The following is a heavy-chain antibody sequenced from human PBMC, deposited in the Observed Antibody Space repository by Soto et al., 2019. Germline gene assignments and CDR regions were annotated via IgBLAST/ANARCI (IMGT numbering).Heavy chain of an antibody. CDR1: GFTFSNAW. CDR2: IKSKTDGGTT. D-gene: IGHD3-9*01. V-gene: IGHV3-15*07. J-gene: IGHJ6*02. Sequence: EVQLVESGGGLVKPGGSLRLSCAASGFTFSNAWMNWVRQAPGKGLEWVGRIKSKTDGGTTDYAAPVKGRFTISRDDSRNTLYLQINSLKTEDTAVYYCTTDENIWTGYAGYYYCGMHVWGQGTTVTVSS. CDR3: TTDENIWTGYAGYYYCGMHV.